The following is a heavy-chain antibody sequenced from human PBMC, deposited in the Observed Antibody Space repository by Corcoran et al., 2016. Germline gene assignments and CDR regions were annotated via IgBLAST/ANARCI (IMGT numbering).Heavy chain of an antibody. J-gene: IGHJ5*02. CDR3: GGQGIPNWFDP. CDR1: GGSISSSSYY. V-gene: IGHV4-39*01. Sequence: QLQLQESGPGLVKPSETLSLTCTFSGGSISSSSYYWGWIRQPPGKGLEWIGSIYYSGSTYYNPSLKSRVTISVDTSKNQFSLKLSSVTAADTAGYYCGGQGIPNWFDPWGQGTLVTVSS. CDR2: IYYSGST.